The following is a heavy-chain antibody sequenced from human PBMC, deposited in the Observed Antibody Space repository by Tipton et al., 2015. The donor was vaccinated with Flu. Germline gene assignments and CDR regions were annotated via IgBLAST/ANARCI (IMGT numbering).Heavy chain of an antibody. CDR1: GGSFSGYY. V-gene: IGHV4-34*01. J-gene: IGHJ4*02. D-gene: IGHD3-10*01. CDR3: ARGFAIIFFDY. CDR2: INHSGST. Sequence: LRLSCAVYGGSFSGYYWSWIRQPPGKGLEWIGEINHSGSTNYNPSLKSRVTISVDTSKNQFSLKLSSVTAASTAVYYCARGFAIIFFDYWGQGTLVTVSS.